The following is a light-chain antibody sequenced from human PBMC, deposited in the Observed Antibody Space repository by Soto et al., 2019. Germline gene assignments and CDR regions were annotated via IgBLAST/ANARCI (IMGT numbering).Light chain of an antibody. CDR1: QSVSTN. CDR2: GAS. Sequence: EIVMTQSPATLSVSPGERASLSCRASQSVSTNLAWYQQKPAQAPRLLIYGASTRATGIPARFSGGGSGTEFTLTISSLQSADFAVYYCQQYNDWPLTFGGGTKVDSK. J-gene: IGKJ4*01. V-gene: IGKV3-15*01. CDR3: QQYNDWPLT.